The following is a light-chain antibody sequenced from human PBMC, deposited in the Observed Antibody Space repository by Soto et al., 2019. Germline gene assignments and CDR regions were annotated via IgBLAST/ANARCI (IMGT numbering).Light chain of an antibody. CDR1: QSIGEM. Sequence: DIQMTQSPSTLSASVGDRVTITCRASQSIGEMLAWYRQKPGEAPKLPIYAASTLQSGVSSRFSGSGSGTEFTLSISGLQPDDFATYYCQQYKSYSYTFGQGTKLEIK. CDR2: AAS. J-gene: IGKJ2*01. V-gene: IGKV1-5*03. CDR3: QQYKSYSYT.